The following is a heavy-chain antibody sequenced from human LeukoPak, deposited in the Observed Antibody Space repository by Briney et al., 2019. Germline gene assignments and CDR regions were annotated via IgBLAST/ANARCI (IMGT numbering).Heavy chain of an antibody. CDR1: AYSISDGFL. D-gene: IGHD1-26*01. V-gene: IGHV4-38-2*02. Sequence: SEALSLTCTVSAYSISDGFLWGWIRQPPGKGLEWIGSIYHSGTTYCNPSLKSRVTMSVDTSKNQFSLKLSSVTAADTAVYYCTRLSHVAGAPKVSWFDPWGQGTLVTVSS. J-gene: IGHJ5*02. CDR3: TRLSHVAGAPKVSWFDP. CDR2: IYHSGTT.